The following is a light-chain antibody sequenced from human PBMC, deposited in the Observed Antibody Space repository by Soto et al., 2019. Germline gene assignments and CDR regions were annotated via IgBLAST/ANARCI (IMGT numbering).Light chain of an antibody. J-gene: IGKJ4*01. CDR1: QDISNY. Sequence: DIQMTQSPSSLSGSVGDRFTITCRASQDISNYLSWYQQKPGKVPKLLIYTSSTLQSGVPSRFSGSGSGTDFTLTISSLQPEDVATYYCQKHDNAPLTFGGGTKVDIK. CDR3: QKHDNAPLT. CDR2: TSS. V-gene: IGKV1-27*01.